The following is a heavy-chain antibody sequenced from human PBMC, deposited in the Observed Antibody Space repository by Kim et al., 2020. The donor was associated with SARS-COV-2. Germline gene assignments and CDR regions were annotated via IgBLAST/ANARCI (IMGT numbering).Heavy chain of an antibody. Sequence: SETLSLTCAVYGGSFSGYYWSWIRQPPGKGLEWIGEINHSGSTNYNPSLKSRVTISVDTSKNQFSLKLSSVTAADTAAYYCASAKRYCSSTSFCAFDIWGQGTMVTVSS. CDR2: INHSGST. CDR3: ASAKRYCSSTSFCAFDI. D-gene: IGHD2-2*01. J-gene: IGHJ3*02. V-gene: IGHV4-34*01. CDR1: GGSFSGYY.